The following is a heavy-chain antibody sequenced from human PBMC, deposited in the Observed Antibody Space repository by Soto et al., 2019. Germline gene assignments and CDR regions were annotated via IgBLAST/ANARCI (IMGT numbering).Heavy chain of an antibody. D-gene: IGHD4-17*01. CDR1: GFTFSRYG. CDR3: AKGHDFGALFDY. V-gene: IGHV3-30*18. Sequence: QVQLVESGGGVVQPGRSLRLSCAASGFTFSRYGMHWVRQAPGKGLEWVALISFDGSNKYYADSVKGRFTISRDNSKNTLYLQMNSLRTEDTALYYCAKGHDFGALFDYWGQGTLVTVSS. CDR2: ISFDGSNK. J-gene: IGHJ4*02.